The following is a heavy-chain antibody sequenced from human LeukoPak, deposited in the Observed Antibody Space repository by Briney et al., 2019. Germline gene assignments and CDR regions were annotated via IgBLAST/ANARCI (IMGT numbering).Heavy chain of an antibody. CDR1: GFTVSSNY. CDR2: ISGSGSST. J-gene: IGHJ3*02. V-gene: IGHV3-23*01. CDR3: AKFRKPMALLDAFDI. Sequence: GGSLRLSCAASGFTVSSNYMNWVHQAPGKGLEWLSIISGSGSSTFYADSVKGRFTVSRDNSKNTLYLQMNSLRAEDTAVYYCAKFRKPMALLDAFDIWGQGTMVTVSS. D-gene: IGHD1-14*01.